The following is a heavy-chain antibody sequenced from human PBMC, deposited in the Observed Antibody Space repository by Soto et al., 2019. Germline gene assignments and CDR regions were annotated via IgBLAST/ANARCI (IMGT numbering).Heavy chain of an antibody. V-gene: IGHV3-7*01. D-gene: IGHD4-4*01. Sequence: EVQLVESGGGLVQPGGSLRLSCTASGFTFSDSWMTWVRQAPGKGLEWVARIKPDESEKKYADSVKGRFSISRDNAQNSMYVQMDSLRGEDTAVYYCVRGGSNYASWGQGTLVTVSS. J-gene: IGHJ5*02. CDR2: IKPDESEK. CDR1: GFTFSDSW. CDR3: VRGGSNYAS.